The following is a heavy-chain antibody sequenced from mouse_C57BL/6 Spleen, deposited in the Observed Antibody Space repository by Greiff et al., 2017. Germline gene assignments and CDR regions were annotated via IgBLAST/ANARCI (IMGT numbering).Heavy chain of an antibody. CDR1: GFTFSDYG. D-gene: IGHD1-2*01. CDR3: ARRVTTASRGFAY. CDR2: ISSGSSTI. Sequence: EVQGVESGGGLVKPGGSLKLSCAASGFTFSDYGMHWVRQAPEKGLEWVAYISSGSSTIYYADTVKGRFTISRDNAKNTLFLQMTSLRSEDTAMYYCARRVTTASRGFAYWGQGTLVTVSA. V-gene: IGHV5-17*01. J-gene: IGHJ3*01.